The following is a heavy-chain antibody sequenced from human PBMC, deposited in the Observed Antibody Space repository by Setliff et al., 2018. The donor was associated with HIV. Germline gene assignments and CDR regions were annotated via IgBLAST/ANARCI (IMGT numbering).Heavy chain of an antibody. CDR1: GGSISTSRYY. CDR2: INYRGNT. D-gene: IGHD3-10*01. V-gene: IGHV4-39*01. Sequence: SETLSLTCTVSGGSISTSRYYWGWIRQPPGKGLEWIGSINYRGNTYYNPSLKSRAAIAVDTSKNQIALKLSSVTAADTAVYYCASLDGSESPYIYYYYMDVWGKGTAVTVSS. CDR3: ASLDGSESPYIYYYYMDV. J-gene: IGHJ6*03.